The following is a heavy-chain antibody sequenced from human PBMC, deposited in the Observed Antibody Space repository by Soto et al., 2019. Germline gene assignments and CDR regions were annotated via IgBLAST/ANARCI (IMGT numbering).Heavy chain of an antibody. CDR3: ARDKITGLFDY. V-gene: IGHV4-34*01. Sequence: QVQLQQWGAGLLKPSETLSLTCAVYGGSFSGYYWTWIRQPPGTGLEWIGEINHSGSTNYNPSLKSRVTISVDTSKNQFSLKLTSVTAADTAVYYCARDKITGLFDYWVQGPLVTVSS. D-gene: IGHD2-8*02. J-gene: IGHJ4*02. CDR1: GGSFSGYY. CDR2: INHSGST.